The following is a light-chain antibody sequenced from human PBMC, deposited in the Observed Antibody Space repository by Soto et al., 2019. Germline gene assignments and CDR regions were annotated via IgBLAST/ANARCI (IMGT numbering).Light chain of an antibody. V-gene: IGKV1-33*01. J-gene: IGKJ1*01. CDR3: QQYDYSRT. Sequence: DIHMTQSPSSLSASVGDRVTITCQASQDIMYYLNWYQHKPGKAPKLLLFDVSRLESGVPSRFSGSGSGTEFTLIISSVHSDDFASYYCQQYDYSRTFGQGTKVDI. CDR1: QDIMYY. CDR2: DVS.